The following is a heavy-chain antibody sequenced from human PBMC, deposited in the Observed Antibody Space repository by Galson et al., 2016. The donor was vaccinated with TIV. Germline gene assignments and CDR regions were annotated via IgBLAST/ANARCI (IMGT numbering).Heavy chain of an antibody. Sequence: SLRLSCAASGFTFGHYAVNWFRQAPGKGLEWVGFITSKTYGATTEYAASVKGRFTISRDDSRNIAYLQMNSLKTEDTAVYYCTRTAMGSTRNAFDLWGQGTVVTVSS. CDR1: GFTFGHYA. CDR2: ITSKTYGATT. CDR3: TRTAMGSTRNAFDL. V-gene: IGHV3-49*03. D-gene: IGHD1-1*01. J-gene: IGHJ3*01.